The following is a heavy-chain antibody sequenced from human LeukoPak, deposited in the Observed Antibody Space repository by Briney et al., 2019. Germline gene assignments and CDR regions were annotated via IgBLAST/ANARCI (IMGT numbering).Heavy chain of an antibody. Sequence: SETLSLTCTVSGGSISRSSYYWGWIRQPPGKGLEWIGSIYYSGSTYYNPSLKSRVTISVDTSKNQFSLKLSFVTATDTAVYYCARRGGGYYIPEYFQHWGQGTLVTVSS. D-gene: IGHD1-26*01. V-gene: IGHV4-39*01. CDR1: GGSISRSSYY. J-gene: IGHJ1*01. CDR2: IYYSGST. CDR3: ARRGGGYYIPEYFQH.